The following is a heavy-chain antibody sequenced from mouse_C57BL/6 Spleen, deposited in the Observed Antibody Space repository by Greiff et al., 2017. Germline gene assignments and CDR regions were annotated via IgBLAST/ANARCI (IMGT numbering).Heavy chain of an antibody. D-gene: IGHD2-3*01. CDR3: ARTGYYVHYYAMDY. V-gene: IGHV1-82*01. CDR2: IYPGDGDT. CDR1: GYAFSSSW. J-gene: IGHJ4*01. Sequence: QVQLQQSGPELVKPGASVKISCKASGYAFSSSWMNWVKQRPGKGLEWIGRIYPGDGDTNYNGKFKGKATLTADKSSSTAYMQLSSLTSEDSAVYVCARTGYYVHYYAMDYWGQGTSVTVSS.